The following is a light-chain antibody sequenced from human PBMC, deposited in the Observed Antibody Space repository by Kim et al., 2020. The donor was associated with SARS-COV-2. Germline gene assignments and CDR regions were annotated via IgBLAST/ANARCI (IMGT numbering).Light chain of an antibody. J-gene: IGLJ3*02. Sequence: APGKTARITCGGNNIGSKSVPWYQQKPGQAPVLVIYYDSDRPSGIPERFSGSNSGNTATLTISRVKAGDEADYYCQVWDSSSDHRVFGGGTQLTVL. CDR1: NIGSKS. CDR3: QVWDSSSDHRV. CDR2: YDS. V-gene: IGLV3-21*04.